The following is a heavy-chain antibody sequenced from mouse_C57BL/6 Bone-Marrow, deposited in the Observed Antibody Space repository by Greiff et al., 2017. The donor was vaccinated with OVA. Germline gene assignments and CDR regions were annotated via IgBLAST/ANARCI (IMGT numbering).Heavy chain of an antibody. CDR2: IYPGGGYT. CDR1: GYTFTNYW. CDR3: ARRRPYAMDY. V-gene: IGHV1-63*01. J-gene: IGHJ4*01. Sequence: VQLQQSGAELVRPGTSVKMSCKASGYTFTNYWIGWAKQRPGHGLEWIGDIYPGGGYTNYNEKFKGKATLTADKSSSTAYMQFSSLTSEDSAIYYWARRRPYAMDYWGQGTSVTVSS.